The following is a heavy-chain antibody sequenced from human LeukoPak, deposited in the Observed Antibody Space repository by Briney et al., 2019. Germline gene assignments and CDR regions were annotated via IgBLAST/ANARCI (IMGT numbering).Heavy chain of an antibody. V-gene: IGHV3-48*02. Sequence: PGGSLRLSCAASGFTFSSYSMNWVRQAPGKGLEWGSYIGTSSSTIYYVDSVKGRFTISRDNAKNSLYLQMNSLRDEDTAVYYCARHDYGGNSGDYWGQGTLVTVSS. CDR3: ARHDYGGNSGDY. CDR1: GFTFSSYS. D-gene: IGHD4-23*01. CDR2: IGTSSSTI. J-gene: IGHJ4*02.